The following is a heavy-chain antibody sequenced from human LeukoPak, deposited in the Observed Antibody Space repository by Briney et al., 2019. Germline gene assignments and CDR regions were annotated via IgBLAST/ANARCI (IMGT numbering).Heavy chain of an antibody. CDR3: ARGRSGSAWDLFDY. CDR1: GFTVSSNY. D-gene: IGHD1-26*01. V-gene: IGHV3-53*01. CDR2: IYSGGST. J-gene: IGHJ4*02. Sequence: PGGSLRLSCAASGFTVSSNYISWVRQAPGKGLEWVSVIYSGGSTYYADSVKGRFTISRDNSKNTLYLQMNSLRAEDTAVYYCARGRSGSAWDLFDYWGQGTLVTVSS.